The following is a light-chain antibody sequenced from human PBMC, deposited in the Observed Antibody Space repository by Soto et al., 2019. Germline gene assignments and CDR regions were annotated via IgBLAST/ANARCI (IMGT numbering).Light chain of an antibody. CDR3: QHTFNSPPWT. Sequence: DIQMTQSPPSVSASVGDRVTITCRASQDVGKWLAWYQQKPGKAPTLLIHGASSLQSGVPPRYSGSGYGTDFTLTISSLQPEDFATYFCQHTFNSPPWTFGQGTKVDIK. CDR1: QDVGKW. V-gene: IGKV1-12*01. CDR2: GAS. J-gene: IGKJ1*01.